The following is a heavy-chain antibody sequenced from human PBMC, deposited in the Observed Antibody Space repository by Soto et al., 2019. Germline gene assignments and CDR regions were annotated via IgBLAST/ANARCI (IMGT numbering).Heavy chain of an antibody. CDR2: IIPIFGTA. J-gene: IGHJ4*02. Sequence: SVNVSCKSSGGTFSSYAISWVRQAPGQGLEWMGGIIPIFGTANYAQKFQGRVTITADESTSTAYMELSSLRSEDTAVYYCARLLAVAGTLSLPTWGQGTLVTVSS. V-gene: IGHV1-69*13. CDR1: GGTFSSYA. D-gene: IGHD6-19*01. CDR3: ARLLAVAGTLSLPT.